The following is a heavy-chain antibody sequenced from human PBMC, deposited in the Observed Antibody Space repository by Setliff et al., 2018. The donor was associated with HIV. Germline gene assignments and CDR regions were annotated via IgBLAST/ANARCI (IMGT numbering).Heavy chain of an antibody. CDR2: INHSGIT. D-gene: IGHD3-22*01. CDR1: GGSFSGYY. V-gene: IGHV4-34*01. CDR3: ATDSSGYYLGGFDY. J-gene: IGHJ4*02. Sequence: PSETLSLTCAVYGGSFSGYYWSWIRQPPGKGLEWIGEINHSGITNYNPSLKSRVTISVDTSKNQFSLKVTSVTAADTAVYYCATDSSGYYLGGFDYWGQGTLVTVSS.